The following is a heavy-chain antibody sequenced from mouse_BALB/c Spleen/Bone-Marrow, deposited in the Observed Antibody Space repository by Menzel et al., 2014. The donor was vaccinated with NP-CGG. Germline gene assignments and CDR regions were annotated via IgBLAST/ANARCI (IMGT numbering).Heavy chain of an antibody. V-gene: IGHV1S135*01. J-gene: IGHJ4*01. Sequence: EVQLQQSGPELEKPGASVKISCKTSGYSFTGYNMHWVTQRNGKSLEWIGNINPYYGSTGYNQRFKGKATLTVDKSSSTAFMQLKGLTSEDSAVYYCARSDGINFAMDFWGQGTSVTVSS. CDR1: GYSFTGYN. D-gene: IGHD2-1*01. CDR2: INPYYGST. CDR3: ARSDGINFAMDF.